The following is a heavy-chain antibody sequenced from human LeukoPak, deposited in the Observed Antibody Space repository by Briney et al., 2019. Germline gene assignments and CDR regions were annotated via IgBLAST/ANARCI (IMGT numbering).Heavy chain of an antibody. CDR1: GGTFSSYD. CDR2: ITPIFGTA. CDR3: ARDYYDSSGYLYFDY. J-gene: IGHJ4*02. V-gene: IGHV1-69*13. D-gene: IGHD3-22*01. Sequence: ASVKVSCKASGGTFSSYDISWVRQAPGQGLEWMGGITPIFGTAKYAQKFQGRVTITADESTSTAYMELSSLRSEDTAVYYCARDYYDSSGYLYFDYWGQGTLVTVSS.